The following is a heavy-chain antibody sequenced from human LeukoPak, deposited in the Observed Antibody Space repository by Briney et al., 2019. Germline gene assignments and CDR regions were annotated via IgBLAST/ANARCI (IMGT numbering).Heavy chain of an antibody. CDR2: ISYDGSNK. CDR1: GFTFSSYG. V-gene: IGHV3-30*18. J-gene: IGHJ5*02. D-gene: IGHD5-12*01. CDR3: AKGYSGYDLGA. Sequence: GRSLRLSCAASGFTFSSYGMHWVRQAPGKGLEWVAVISYDGSNKYYADSVKGRFTISRDNSKNTLYLQMNSLRDEDTAVYYCAKGYSGYDLGAWGQGTLVTVSS.